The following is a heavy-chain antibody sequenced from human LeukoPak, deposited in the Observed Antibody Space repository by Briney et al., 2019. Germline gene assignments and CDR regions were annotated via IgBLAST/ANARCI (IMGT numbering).Heavy chain of an antibody. CDR2: ISAYNGNT. CDR1: GYTFTSYV. D-gene: IGHD3-9*01. Sequence: GASVKLSCKASGYTFTSYVISCVRQAPGQGLEWMGWISAYNGNTNYAQKLRGRVNMTTDTSTSRAYMERRSLRSDDTAVYYCARDHTDILTGYYSPRFFDYCGQGKLVTVSS. J-gene: IGHJ4*02. CDR3: ARDHTDILTGYYSPRFFDY. V-gene: IGHV1-18*01.